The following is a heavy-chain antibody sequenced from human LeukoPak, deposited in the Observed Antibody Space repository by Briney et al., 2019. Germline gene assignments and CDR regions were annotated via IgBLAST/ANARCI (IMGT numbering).Heavy chain of an antibody. CDR2: IYTSGST. D-gene: IGHD2-2*02. Sequence: PSETLSLTCTVSGGSISSYYWSWIRQPAGKGLERIGRIYTSGSTNYNPSLKSRVTMSVDTSKNQFSLKLSSVTAADTAVYYCAISAARPYYYYMDVWGKGTTVTVSS. CDR1: GGSISSYY. J-gene: IGHJ6*03. CDR3: AISAARPYYYYMDV. V-gene: IGHV4-4*07.